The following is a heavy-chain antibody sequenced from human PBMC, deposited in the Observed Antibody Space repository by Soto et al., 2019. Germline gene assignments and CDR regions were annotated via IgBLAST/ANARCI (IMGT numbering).Heavy chain of an antibody. CDR2: ISAYNGNT. J-gene: IGHJ3*02. D-gene: IGHD6-13*01. V-gene: IGHV1-18*04. CDR1: GYTFTSCG. Sequence: GASVKVSCKASGYTFTSCGISCVRQAPGQGLEWMGWISAYNGNTNYAQKLQGRVTMTTDASTSTAYMELRSLRSDDTAVYYCARESPGYSSSWYGFDAFDIWGQGTMVTISS. CDR3: ARESPGYSSSWYGFDAFDI.